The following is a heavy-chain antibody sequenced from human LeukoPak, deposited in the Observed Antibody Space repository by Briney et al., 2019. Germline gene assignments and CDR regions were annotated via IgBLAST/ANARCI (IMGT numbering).Heavy chain of an antibody. D-gene: IGHD1-26*01. V-gene: IGHV4-59*08. CDR1: GGSISTYY. CDR2: IFFNGNS. CDR3: ARHSGSYWY. J-gene: IGHJ4*02. Sequence: SETPSLTCTVSGGSISTYYWNWIRQPPGKGLEWIGYIFFNGNSNYNPSLKSRVTISIDTSNNQFSLKLSSVTAADTAVYYCARHSGSYWYWGQGTLVTVSS.